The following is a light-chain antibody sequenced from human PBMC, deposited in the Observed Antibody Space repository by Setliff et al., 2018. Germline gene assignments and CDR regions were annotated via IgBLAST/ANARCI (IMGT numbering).Light chain of an antibody. Sequence: NFMLTQPHSVSESPGKTVTISCTRSSGSIASNYVXXCXXRPGSSPTTVIYENDQRPSGVPDRFSGSIDSSSNSASLTISGLKTEDEADYYCQSYDSSNPLEVFGTGTKVTVL. CDR3: QSYDSSNPLEV. CDR2: END. J-gene: IGLJ1*01. V-gene: IGLV6-57*01. CDR1: SGSIASNY.